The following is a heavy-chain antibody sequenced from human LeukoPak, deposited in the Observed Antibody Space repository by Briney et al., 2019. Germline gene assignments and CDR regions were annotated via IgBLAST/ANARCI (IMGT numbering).Heavy chain of an antibody. Sequence: GGSLRLSCAASGFTFSSYGMHWVRQAPGKGLEWVAVIWYDGSNKYYADSVKGRFTISRDNSKNTLYLQLNSLRAEDTAVYYCAKDVYGSGRGVWGQGTTVTVSS. V-gene: IGHV3-33*06. CDR3: AKDVYGSGRGV. CDR1: GFTFSSYG. J-gene: IGHJ6*02. D-gene: IGHD3-10*01. CDR2: IWYDGSNK.